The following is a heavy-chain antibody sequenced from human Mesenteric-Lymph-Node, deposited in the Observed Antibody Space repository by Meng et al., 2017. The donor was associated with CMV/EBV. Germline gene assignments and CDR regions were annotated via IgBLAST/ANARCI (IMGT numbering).Heavy chain of an antibody. CDR3: AHSSGIAAAGPFYFDY. D-gene: IGHD6-13*01. V-gene: IGHV2-5*02. J-gene: IGHJ4*02. Sequence: QITLKESGPTLVKPTQTLTLTCTSSGFSLSTSGVGAGWIRPPPGKALEWLALIYWDDDKRYSPSLKSRLTITKDTSKNQVVLTMTNMDPVDTATYYCAHSSGIAAAGPFYFDYWGQGTLVTVSS. CDR1: GFSLSTSGVG. CDR2: IYWDDDK.